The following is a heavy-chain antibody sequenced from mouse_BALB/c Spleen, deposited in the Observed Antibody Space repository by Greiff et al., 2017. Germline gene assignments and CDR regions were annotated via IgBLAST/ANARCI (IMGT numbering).Heavy chain of an antibody. Sequence: GGGLVQPKGSLKLSCAASGFTFNTNAMNWVRQAPGKGLEWVARIRSKSNNYATYYADSVKDRFTISRDDSQSMLYLQMNNLKTEDTAMYYCVREPFSYGSSGGWFAYWGQGTLVTVSA. CDR1: GFTFNTNA. D-gene: IGHD1-1*01. CDR2: IRSKSNNYAT. V-gene: IGHV10S3*01. CDR3: VREPFSYGSSGGWFAY. J-gene: IGHJ3*01.